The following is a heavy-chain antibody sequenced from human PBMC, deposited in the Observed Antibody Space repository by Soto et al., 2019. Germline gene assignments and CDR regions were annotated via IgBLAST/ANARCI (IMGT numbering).Heavy chain of an antibody. J-gene: IGHJ1*01. Sequence: SETLSLTCTVSGGSISSYYWSWIRQPPGKGLEWIGYIYYSGSTNYNPSLKSRVTISVDTSKNQFSLKLSSATAADTAVYYCARDHCSGGSCYQRYFQHWGQGTLVTVSS. CDR1: GGSISSYY. CDR3: ARDHCSGGSCYQRYFQH. CDR2: IYYSGST. D-gene: IGHD2-15*01. V-gene: IGHV4-59*01.